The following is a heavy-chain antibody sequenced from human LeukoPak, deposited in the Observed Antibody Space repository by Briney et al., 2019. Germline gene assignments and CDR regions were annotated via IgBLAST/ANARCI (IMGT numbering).Heavy chain of an antibody. CDR2: LSGSTTYI. J-gene: IGHJ4*02. CDR1: GFDFTTYS. CDR3: ARTRYCGGGSCFALDY. D-gene: IGHD2-15*01. V-gene: IGHV3-21*01. Sequence: PGGSLRLSCAASGFDFTTYSMNWVRQAPGKGLEWVSSLSGSTTYIYYADSVKGRFTISRDNAKNSLYLQMNSLRAEDTAIYYCARTRYCGGGSCFALDYWGLGTLVTVSS.